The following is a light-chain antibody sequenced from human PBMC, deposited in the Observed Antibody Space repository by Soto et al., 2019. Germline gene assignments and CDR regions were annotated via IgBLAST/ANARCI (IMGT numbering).Light chain of an antibody. V-gene: IGLV1-51*01. CDR2: DDN. Sequence: SVLRQPPSVYAAPGQKVTISCSGSISNIGGNSVSWYQQLPGTAPKLLIYDDNKRPSGIPDRFSGSKSGTSATLGITGFQTGDAADYYCGSWDSSLSAYVFGTGTKVTV. J-gene: IGLJ1*01. CDR1: ISNIGGNS. CDR3: GSWDSSLSAYV.